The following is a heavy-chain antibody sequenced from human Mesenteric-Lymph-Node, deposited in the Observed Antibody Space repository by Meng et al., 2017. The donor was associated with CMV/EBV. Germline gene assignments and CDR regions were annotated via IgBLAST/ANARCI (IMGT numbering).Heavy chain of an antibody. V-gene: IGHV3-48*03. CDR3: VRDSRAGVRFTYRRFDL. CDR2: IGISDGI. CDR1: GFTFNDYE. D-gene: IGHD2-2*01. J-gene: IGHJ4*02. Sequence: GGSLRLSCAASGFTFNDYEMMWVRQAPGGGLDWISYIGISDGIHYADSVKGRFTVSRDNARNSLLLQMSSLRAGDSGVYYCVRDSRAGVRFTYRRFDLWGQGTLVTVSS.